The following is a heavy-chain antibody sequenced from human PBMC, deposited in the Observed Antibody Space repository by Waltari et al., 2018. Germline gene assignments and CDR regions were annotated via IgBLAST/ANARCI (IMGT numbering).Heavy chain of an antibody. CDR3: AKDAVLEWGGMDV. D-gene: IGHD3-3*01. Sequence: EVQLVESGGGLVQPGRSLRLSCAASGFTFDDYAMHWVRQAPGKGLEWVSGISWNSGSIGYADSVKGRFTISRDNAKNSLYLQMNSLRAEDTALYYCAKDAVLEWGGMDVWGQGTTVTVSS. V-gene: IGHV3-9*01. CDR1: GFTFDDYA. CDR2: ISWNSGSI. J-gene: IGHJ6*02.